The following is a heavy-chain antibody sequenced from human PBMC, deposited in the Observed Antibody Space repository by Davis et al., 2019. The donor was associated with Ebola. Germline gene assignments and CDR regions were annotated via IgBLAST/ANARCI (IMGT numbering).Heavy chain of an antibody. D-gene: IGHD6-6*01. CDR1: GFTFSSYW. V-gene: IGHV3-74*01. CDR3: ARLGYSSYNPHSFDY. CDR2: INSDGSST. Sequence: HTGGSLRLSCAASGFTFSSYWMHWVRQAPGKGLVWVSRINSDGSSTSYADSVKGRFTISRDNAKNTLYLQMNSLRAEDTAVYYCARLGYSSYNPHSFDYWGQGTLVTVSS. J-gene: IGHJ4*02.